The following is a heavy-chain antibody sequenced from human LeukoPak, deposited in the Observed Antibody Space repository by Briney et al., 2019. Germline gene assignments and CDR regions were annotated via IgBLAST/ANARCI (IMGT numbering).Heavy chain of an antibody. CDR3: AKFPRNYGDGHVGY. Sequence: QPGGSLRLSCAASGFTFSGSAMHWVRQASGKGLEWVGRIRSKAHDYATAYAASVKGRFTISRDDSKNTAYLQMNSLKTEDTAVYYCAKFPRNYGDGHVGYWGQGTLVTVSS. V-gene: IGHV3-73*01. CDR2: IRSKAHDYAT. CDR1: GFTFSGSA. D-gene: IGHD4-17*01. J-gene: IGHJ4*02.